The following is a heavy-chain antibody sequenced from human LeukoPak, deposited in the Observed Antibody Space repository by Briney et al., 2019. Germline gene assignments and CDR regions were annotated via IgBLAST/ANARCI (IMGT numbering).Heavy chain of an antibody. D-gene: IGHD5/OR15-5a*01. CDR3: ARPRVDYYYYYYMDV. Sequence: ASVKVSCKASGYTFTGYYMHWVRQAPGQGLGWMGWINPNSGGTNYAQKFQGRVTMTRDTSISTAYMELSRLRSDDTAVYYCARPRVDYYYYYYMDVWGKGTTVTVSS. CDR1: GYTFTGYY. CDR2: INPNSGGT. J-gene: IGHJ6*03. V-gene: IGHV1-2*02.